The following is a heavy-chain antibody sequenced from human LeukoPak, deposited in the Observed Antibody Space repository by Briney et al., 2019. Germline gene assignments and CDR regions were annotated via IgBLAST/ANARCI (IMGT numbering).Heavy chain of an antibody. CDR3: ARAGGLRSALDY. CDR2: INHSGST. Sequence: PSVTLSLTCAVYGGSFSGYYWSWIRQPPGKGLEWIGEINHSGSTNYNPSLKSRVTISVDTSKNQFSLKLSSVTAADTAVYYCARAGGLRSALDYWGQGTLVTVSS. V-gene: IGHV4-34*01. J-gene: IGHJ4*02. D-gene: IGHD3-16*01. CDR1: GGSFSGYY.